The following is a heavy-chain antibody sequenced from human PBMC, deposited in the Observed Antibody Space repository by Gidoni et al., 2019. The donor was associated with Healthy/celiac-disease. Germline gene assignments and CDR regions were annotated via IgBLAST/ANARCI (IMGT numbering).Heavy chain of an antibody. CDR3: ARFHSNYVFRAYNWFDP. J-gene: IGHJ5*02. CDR2: IFSNDEK. D-gene: IGHD4-4*01. CDR1: GFSLSNARMG. V-gene: IGHV2-26*01. Sequence: QVTLKESGPVLVKPTETLTLTCTVSGFSLSNARMGVRWIRQPPGKALEWLAHIFSNDEKSYSTSLKSMLTISKDTSKSQVVLTMTNMDPVDTATYYCARFHSNYVFRAYNWFDPWGQGTLVTVSS.